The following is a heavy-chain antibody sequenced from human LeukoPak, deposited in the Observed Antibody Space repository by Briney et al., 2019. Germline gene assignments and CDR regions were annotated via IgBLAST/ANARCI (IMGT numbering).Heavy chain of an antibody. Sequence: GESLKISCKGSGYSFTSYWIGWVRQMPGKGLGWMGIIYPGDSDTRYSPSFQGQVTISADKSISTAYLQWSSLKASDTAMYYCARQVGGCSSTSCYRYTDTIRWFDPWGQGTLVTVSS. J-gene: IGHJ5*02. CDR3: ARQVGGCSSTSCYRYTDTIRWFDP. D-gene: IGHD2-2*01. V-gene: IGHV5-51*01. CDR1: GYSFTSYW. CDR2: IYPGDSDT.